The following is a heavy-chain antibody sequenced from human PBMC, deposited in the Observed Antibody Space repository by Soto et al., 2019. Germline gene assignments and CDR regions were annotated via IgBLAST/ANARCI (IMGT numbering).Heavy chain of an antibody. D-gene: IGHD3-22*01. Sequence: SEMKCLSCSVADCSISHHYWPWILQHPGKGLEWIGYIYYGGTTSYNPSLMSRFTISLETSKSQISLRLISVTAADTAVYYCASSSQGGHSDSSAYYRFRPYWGKGPLVT. CDR2: IYYGGTT. CDR1: DCSISHHY. J-gene: IGHJ4*02. CDR3: ASSSQGGHSDSSAYYRFRPY. V-gene: IGHV4-59*11.